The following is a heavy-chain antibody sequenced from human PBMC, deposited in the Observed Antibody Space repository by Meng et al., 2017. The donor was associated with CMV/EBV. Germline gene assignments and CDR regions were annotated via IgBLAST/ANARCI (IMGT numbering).Heavy chain of an antibody. CDR3: ARGRSGWFTRSPHRNWFDP. J-gene: IGHJ5*02. D-gene: IGHD6-19*01. V-gene: IGHV4-34*01. CDR2: INHSGST. Sequence: SETLSLTCAVYGGSFSGYYWSWIRQPPGKGLEWIGEINHSGSTNYNPSLKSRVTISVDTSKNQFSLKLSSGTAADTAVYYCARGRSGWFTRSPHRNWFDPWGQGTLVTVSS. CDR1: GGSFSGYY.